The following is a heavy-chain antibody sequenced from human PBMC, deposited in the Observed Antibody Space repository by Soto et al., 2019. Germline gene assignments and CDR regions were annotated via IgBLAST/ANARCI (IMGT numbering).Heavy chain of an antibody. CDR2: INWNSDTI. D-gene: IGHD6-13*01. Sequence: EVQLVESGGRLVQPGRSRRLSCTASGFTFDDYAMHWARQAPGKGLEWVSGINWNSDTIGYADSVKGRFTISRDTAKKSLFLEMNSLRTEDTALYYCAKGRSSWYEAPLDYWGQGTLVTVSS. J-gene: IGHJ4*02. V-gene: IGHV3-9*01. CDR3: AKGRSSWYEAPLDY. CDR1: GFTFDDYA.